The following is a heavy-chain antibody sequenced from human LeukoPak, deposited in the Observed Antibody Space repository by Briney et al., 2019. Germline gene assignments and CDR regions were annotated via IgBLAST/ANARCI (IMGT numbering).Heavy chain of an antibody. CDR1: GFTFDDYA. CDR3: AKCSRGGDCYDYDAFDI. Sequence: GGSLRLSCAASGFTFDDYAMHWVRQAPGKGLEWVSGISWNSGSIGYADSVKGRFTISRDNAKNSLYLQMNSLRAEDTALYYCAKCSRGGDCYDYDAFDIWGQGTMVTVSS. J-gene: IGHJ3*02. CDR2: ISWNSGSI. D-gene: IGHD2-21*02. V-gene: IGHV3-9*01.